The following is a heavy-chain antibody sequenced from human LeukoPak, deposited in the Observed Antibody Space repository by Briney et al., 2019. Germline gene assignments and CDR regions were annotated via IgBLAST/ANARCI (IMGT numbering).Heavy chain of an antibody. D-gene: IGHD3-9*01. V-gene: IGHV3-7*03. Sequence: GGSLRLYCAASGFTFSSYWMSWVRQAPGKGLEWVANIKQDGSKKYYMDSVKGRFTISRDNAKNSLYLQMNSLRAEDTAVYYCARERYFDWLLSSCAFDIWGQGTMVTVSS. CDR3: ARERYFDWLLSSCAFDI. CDR2: IKQDGSKK. J-gene: IGHJ3*02. CDR1: GFTFSSYW.